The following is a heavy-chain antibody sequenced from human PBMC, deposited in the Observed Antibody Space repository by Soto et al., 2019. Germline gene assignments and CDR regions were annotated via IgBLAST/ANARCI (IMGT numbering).Heavy chain of an antibody. CDR1: GYTFTRYT. V-gene: IGHV1-3*01. CDR2: INPDNGNT. J-gene: IGHJ5*02. CDR3: ARGIATGQLDP. D-gene: IGHD2-15*01. Sequence: ASVKVSCKASGYTFTRYTMNWVRQAPGQRLEWMGWINPDNGNTKSSRKFQDRVIITRDTSASTAYMDLSSLRSEDTAVYYCARGIATGQLDPWGQGTLVTVSS.